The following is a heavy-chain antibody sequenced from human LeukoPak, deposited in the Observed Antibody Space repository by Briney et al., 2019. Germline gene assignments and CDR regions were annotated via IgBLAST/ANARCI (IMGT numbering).Heavy chain of an antibody. CDR1: GFTFSSYG. Sequence: PGGSLRLSCAASGFTFSSYGMHWVRQAPGKGLEWLAVISYDASYKNYADSVKGRFTISRDNSKNTLYLQMNSLRAEDTAVYYCAKADYYGSGSYWDLDYWGQGTLVTVSS. CDR2: ISYDASYK. CDR3: AKADYYGSGSYWDLDY. V-gene: IGHV3-30*18. D-gene: IGHD3-10*01. J-gene: IGHJ4*02.